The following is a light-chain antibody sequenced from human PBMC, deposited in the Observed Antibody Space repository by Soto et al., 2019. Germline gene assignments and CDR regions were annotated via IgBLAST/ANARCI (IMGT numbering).Light chain of an antibody. V-gene: IGKV1-5*01. Sequence: DIQMTQSPSSLSASVADRVTITCRASHNIERWMAWYQQKPGKAPSLLIFDASTLHSGVPSRFSGSGSGTEFTLTISSLQPDDFATYYCQQFAVSRTFGQGTKVDIK. CDR1: HNIERW. CDR3: QQFAVSRT. CDR2: DAS. J-gene: IGKJ1*01.